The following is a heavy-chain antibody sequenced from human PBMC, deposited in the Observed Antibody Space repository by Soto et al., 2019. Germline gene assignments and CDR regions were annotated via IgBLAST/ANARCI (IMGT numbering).Heavy chain of an antibody. D-gene: IGHD3-16*01. CDR3: ARGGGDRPYWYFDL. CDR1: GFTFSSYD. J-gene: IGHJ2*01. V-gene: IGHV3-13*04. Sequence: EVQLVESGGGLVQPGGSLRLSCAASGFTFSSYDMHWVRQATGKGLEWVSAIGTAGDTYYPGSVKGRFTISRENAKNSLYLQMNSRGAGDTAVYYCARGGGDRPYWYFDLWGRGTLVTVSS. CDR2: IGTAGDT.